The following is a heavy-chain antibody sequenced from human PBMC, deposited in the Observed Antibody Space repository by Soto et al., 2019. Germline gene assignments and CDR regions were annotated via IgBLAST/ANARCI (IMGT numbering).Heavy chain of an antibody. CDR2: IWYDASKQ. D-gene: IGHD2-15*01. Sequence: GSLRLSCETSGFSFSVYGMHWVRQAPGKGLEWVGVIWYDASKQFYAASVEGRFTISRDNSKAILYLQMNSLRAEDTAVYYCAAWAEGATEVHWGQGTLVTVSS. J-gene: IGHJ4*02. CDR3: AAWAEGATEVH. CDR1: GFSFSVYG. V-gene: IGHV3-33*01.